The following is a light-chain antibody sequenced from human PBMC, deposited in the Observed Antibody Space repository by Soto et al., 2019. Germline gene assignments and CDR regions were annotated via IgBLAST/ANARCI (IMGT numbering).Light chain of an antibody. Sequence: DIQMTQSPSTLSASVGDTVTVTCRASQSVSGWLAWYQQKPGEAPKLLIYDASTLETGVPSRFSGSGSGMEFNLTITSLQPADFATYYCQQYSSYWTFGQGTKVDIK. V-gene: IGKV1-5*01. CDR2: DAS. J-gene: IGKJ1*01. CDR1: QSVSGW. CDR3: QQYSSYWT.